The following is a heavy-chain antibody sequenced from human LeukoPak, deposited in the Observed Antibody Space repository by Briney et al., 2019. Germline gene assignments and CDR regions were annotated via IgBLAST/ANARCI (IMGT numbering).Heavy chain of an antibody. CDR3: ARGTDIVVVQAGSWFDP. CDR1: GGSFSGYY. V-gene: IGHV4-34*01. D-gene: IGHD2-2*01. CDR2: INHSGST. J-gene: IGHJ5*02. Sequence: SETLSLTCAVYGGSFSGYYWSWIRQPPGKGLEWIGEINHSGSTNYNPSLKSRVTISVDTSKNQFSLKLSPVTAADTAVYYCARGTDIVVVQAGSWFDPWGQGTLVTVSS.